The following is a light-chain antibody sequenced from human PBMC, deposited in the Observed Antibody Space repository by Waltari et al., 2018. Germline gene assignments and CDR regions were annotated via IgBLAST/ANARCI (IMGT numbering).Light chain of an antibody. V-gene: IGLV1-36*01. J-gene: IGLJ2*01. Sequence: QSVLTQPPSVSEAPRQRVTISCSGSSSNIGRNGVNWYQQVPGKAPKLLIYFDDLLPAGVSCRFSSSKSATSASLAISGLQSDDDADYYCSVWDASLNGVIFGGGTRLTVL. CDR3: SVWDASLNGVI. CDR2: FDD. CDR1: SSNIGRNG.